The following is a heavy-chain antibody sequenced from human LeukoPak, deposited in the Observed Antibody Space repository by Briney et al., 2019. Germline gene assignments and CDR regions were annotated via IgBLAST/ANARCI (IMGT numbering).Heavy chain of an antibody. V-gene: IGHV3-23*01. CDR1: GFTFSSYW. J-gene: IGHJ3*02. CDR2: ISGSGGST. D-gene: IGHD2-2*01. CDR3: AKAHGDCSSTSCYLTHDAFDI. Sequence: GSLRLSCAASGFTFSSYWMHWVRQAPGKGLEWVSAISGSGGSTYYADSVKGRFTISRDNSKNTLYLQMNSLRAEDTAVYYCAKAHGDCSSTSCYLTHDAFDIWGQGTMVTVSS.